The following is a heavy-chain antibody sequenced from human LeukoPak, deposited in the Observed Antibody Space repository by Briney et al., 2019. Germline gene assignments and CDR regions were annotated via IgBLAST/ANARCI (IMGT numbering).Heavy chain of an antibody. Sequence: MTSETLSLTCTVSGGSISSSSYYWSWIRQPPGKGLEWIGSIYYSGSTYYNPSLKSRVTISVDTSKNQFSLKLSSVTAADTAVYYCARVNTAMVEGYFDYWGQGTLVTVSS. CDR2: IYYSGST. J-gene: IGHJ4*02. V-gene: IGHV4-39*07. CDR3: ARVNTAMVEGYFDY. D-gene: IGHD5-18*01. CDR1: GGSISSSSYY.